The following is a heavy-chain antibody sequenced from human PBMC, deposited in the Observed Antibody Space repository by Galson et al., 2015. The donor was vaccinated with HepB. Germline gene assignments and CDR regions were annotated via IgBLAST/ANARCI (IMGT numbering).Heavy chain of an antibody. CDR1: GFTFSSYS. Sequence: SLRLSCAASGFTFSSYSMNWVRQAPGKGLEWVSYISSSTSTIYYADSVRGRFTISRDNAKNSLYLQMNSLRAEDTAVYYCARDPRGYCSGSICHFPFDYWGQGTLVTVSS. D-gene: IGHD2-15*01. V-gene: IGHV3-48*01. CDR2: ISSSTSTI. CDR3: ARDPRGYCSGSICHFPFDY. J-gene: IGHJ4*02.